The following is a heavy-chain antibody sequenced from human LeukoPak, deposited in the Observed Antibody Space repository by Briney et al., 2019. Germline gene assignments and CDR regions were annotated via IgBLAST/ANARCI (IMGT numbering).Heavy chain of an antibody. V-gene: IGHV3-20*04. CDR1: GFTFDVYG. CDR3: ATFRNSWYVPEFDY. CDR2: INWNGGST. Sequence: PGGSLRLSCAASGFTFDVYGMSWARQAPGKGLEWVSGINWNGGSTGYADSVKGRFTISRDNSKNTLYLQMNSLRAEDTAVYYCATFRNSWYVPEFDYWGQGTLVTVSS. J-gene: IGHJ4*02. D-gene: IGHD6-13*01.